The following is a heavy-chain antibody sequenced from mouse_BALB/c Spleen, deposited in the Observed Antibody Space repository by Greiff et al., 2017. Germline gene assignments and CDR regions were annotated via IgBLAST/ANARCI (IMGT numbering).Heavy chain of an antibody. CDR2: ISSGGSYT. CDR3: TRDYDDYYAMDD. D-gene: IGHD2-12*01. V-gene: IGHV5-6-4*01. Sequence: EVMLVESGGGLVKPGGSLKLSCAASGFTFSSYTMSWVRQTPEKRLEWVATISSGGSYTYYPDSVKGRFTISRDNAKNTLYLQMSSLKSEDTAMYYCTRDYDDYYAMDDWGQGTSVTVSS. CDR1: GFTFSSYT. J-gene: IGHJ4*01.